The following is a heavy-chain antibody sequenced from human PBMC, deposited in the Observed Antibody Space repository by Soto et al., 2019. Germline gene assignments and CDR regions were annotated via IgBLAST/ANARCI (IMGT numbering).Heavy chain of an antibody. CDR2: IYYSGST. Sequence: QVQLQESGPGLVKPSQTLSLTCTVSGGSISSGGYYWSWIRQHPGKGLEWIGYIYYSGSTYYNPSLKSRVTISVDTSKTQFSLKLSSVTAADTAVYYCARSEAAAGTWGNWFDPWGQGTLVTVSS. CDR1: GGSISSGGYY. V-gene: IGHV4-31*03. J-gene: IGHJ5*02. D-gene: IGHD6-13*01. CDR3: ARSEAAAGTWGNWFDP.